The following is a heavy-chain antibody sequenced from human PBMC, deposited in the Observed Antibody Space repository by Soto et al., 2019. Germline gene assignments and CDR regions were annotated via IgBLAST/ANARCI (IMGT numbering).Heavy chain of an antibody. J-gene: IGHJ3*02. CDR3: ARTRGENRDYYYERSGYYFVLNAFDI. CDR2: IYYSGSP. D-gene: IGHD3-22*01. V-gene: IGHV4-31*03. Sequence: QVQLQESGPVLVKPSQTLSLTCTVSGGSISSGGYYWSWIRQHPGKGLERIGYIYYSGSPYYNPYLKRRVTRAVDTSKNHAPQKLSSVTAAETDVDYCARTRGENRDYYYERSGYYFVLNAFDIWGQGTMVTVSS. CDR1: GGSISSGGYY.